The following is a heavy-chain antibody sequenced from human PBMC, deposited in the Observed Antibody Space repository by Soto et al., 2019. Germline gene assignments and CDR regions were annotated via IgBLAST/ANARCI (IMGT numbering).Heavy chain of an antibody. J-gene: IGHJ6*02. Sequence: PGGPLRLSYAAAGVVCSNYGVHWVRQAPGKGLEWVAVIWDDGSNKYYADSVKGRFTIARDNSKNTLYLQMNSLRAEDTAVYYCAKESPVTIYYYYYGMDVWGQGTTVTVSS. CDR2: IWDDGSNK. CDR1: GVVCSNYG. V-gene: IGHV3-30*02. D-gene: IGHD4-17*01. CDR3: AKESPVTIYYYYYGMDV.